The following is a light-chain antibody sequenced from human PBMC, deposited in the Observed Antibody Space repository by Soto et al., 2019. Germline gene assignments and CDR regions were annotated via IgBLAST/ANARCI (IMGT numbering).Light chain of an antibody. V-gene: IGKV3-20*01. Sequence: EIVLTQSPGTLSLSPGERATLSCRASQSVNSNYLAWYQQIPGQAPRLLIYGASSRATGIPDRFSGSGSGTDFSLTINRLEPEDFAVYYCQHYGSALWTFGQGTKVDIK. J-gene: IGKJ1*01. CDR3: QHYGSALWT. CDR2: GAS. CDR1: QSVNSNY.